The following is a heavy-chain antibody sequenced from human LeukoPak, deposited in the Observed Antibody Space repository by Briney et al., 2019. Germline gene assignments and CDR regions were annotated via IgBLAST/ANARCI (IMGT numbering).Heavy chain of an antibody. D-gene: IGHD3-22*01. V-gene: IGHV4-61*02. Sequence: SETLSLTCTVSGGSISSGSYYWSWLPQPDGEGLDWLECICTSGSTNYNPSHKSRITIAVDTTKNQFSLMLSAVTAADTAVYYCARGARNYYDSSGYVDYWGQGTLVTVSS. CDR1: GGSISSGSYY. CDR3: ARGARNYYDSSGYVDY. CDR2: ICTSGST. J-gene: IGHJ4*02.